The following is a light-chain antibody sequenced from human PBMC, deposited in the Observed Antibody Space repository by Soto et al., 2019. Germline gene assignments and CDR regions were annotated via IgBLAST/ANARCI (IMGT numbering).Light chain of an antibody. J-gene: IGKJ1*01. CDR3: QQYLHTPRT. CDR2: AAS. V-gene: IGKV1-39*01. Sequence: DTKITQSHSSLSASVWARVSIGCWASQSISNYLTWYQQKPGKAPKLLIYAASSLQSGVPSRFSGSGSGTDFTLTINSLQAEDVAVYYCQQYLHTPRTVGQGTKVDIK. CDR1: QSISNY.